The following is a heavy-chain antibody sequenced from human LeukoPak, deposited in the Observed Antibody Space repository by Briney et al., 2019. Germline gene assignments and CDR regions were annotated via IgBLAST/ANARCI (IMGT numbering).Heavy chain of an antibody. CDR2: IYHSGST. Sequence: SQTLSLTCAVSGGSISSGGYSWSWIRQPPGKGLEWIGYIYHSGSTYYNPSLKSRVTISVDRSKNQFSLKLSSVTAAGTAVYYCATYSSSWAHYYGMDVWGQGTTVTVSS. V-gene: IGHV4-30-2*01. CDR3: ATYSSSWAHYYGMDV. CDR1: GGSISSGGYS. D-gene: IGHD6-13*01. J-gene: IGHJ6*02.